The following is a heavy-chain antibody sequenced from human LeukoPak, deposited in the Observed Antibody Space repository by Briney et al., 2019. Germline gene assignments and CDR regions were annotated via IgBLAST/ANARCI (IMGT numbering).Heavy chain of an antibody. V-gene: IGHV3-23*01. CDR3: AKDSRITIFGVVNWFDP. J-gene: IGHJ5*02. CDR1: GFTFSSYA. Sequence: GGSLRLSCAASGFTFSSYAMSWVRQAPGKGLEWVSAISGSGGSTYYADSVKGRFTISRDNSKNTLYLQMNSLRAEDTAVYYCAKDSRITIFGVVNWFDPWGQGTQVTVSS. D-gene: IGHD3-3*01. CDR2: ISGSGGST.